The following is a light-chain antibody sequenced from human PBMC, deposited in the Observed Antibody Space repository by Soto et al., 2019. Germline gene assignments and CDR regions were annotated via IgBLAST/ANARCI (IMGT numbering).Light chain of an antibody. Sequence: EKALTQSPVTLSLSPGERATLSCRASQSVSSNLAWYQQRPGQAPRLLIYGASSRATGIPDRFSGRGSGTDFTLTINRLEPEDFAVYYCQQYGNSPITFGQGTRLEIK. CDR3: QQYGNSPIT. J-gene: IGKJ5*01. CDR1: QSVSSN. V-gene: IGKV3-20*01. CDR2: GAS.